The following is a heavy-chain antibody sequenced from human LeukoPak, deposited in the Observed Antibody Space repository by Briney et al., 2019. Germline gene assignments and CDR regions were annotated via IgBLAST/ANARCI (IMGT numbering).Heavy chain of an antibody. Sequence: GASVKVSCKASGGTFSSYAISWVRQAPGQGLEWMGRIIPILGIANYAQKFQGRVTITADKSTSTAYMELGSLRSEDTAVYYCARDVGGYDWFDAFDIWGQGTMVTVSS. J-gene: IGHJ3*02. V-gene: IGHV1-69*04. CDR1: GGTFSSYA. D-gene: IGHD5-12*01. CDR2: IIPILGIA. CDR3: ARDVGGYDWFDAFDI.